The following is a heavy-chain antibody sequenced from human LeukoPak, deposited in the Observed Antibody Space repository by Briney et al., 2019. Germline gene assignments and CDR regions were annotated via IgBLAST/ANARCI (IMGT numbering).Heavy chain of an antibody. CDR1: EFTFSSYW. J-gene: IGHJ4*02. D-gene: IGHD3-22*01. V-gene: IGHV3-74*01. CDR2: INSDGRTT. CDR3: AREGYYDSSGYSIRFSY. Sequence: GGSLRLSCEASEFTFSSYWMHWVRQAPGKGLVWVSRINSDGRTTIYAGSVKGRFTISRDNAKNTLYLQMNSLSAEDTAVYYCAREGYYDSSGYSIRFSYWGQGTLVTVSS.